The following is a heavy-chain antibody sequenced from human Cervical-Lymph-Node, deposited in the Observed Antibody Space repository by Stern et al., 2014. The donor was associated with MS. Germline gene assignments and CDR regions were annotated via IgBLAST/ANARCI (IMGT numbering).Heavy chain of an antibody. V-gene: IGHV3-30*01. J-gene: IGHJ4*02. Sequence: QVQLVESGGGVVQPGRSLRLSCAASGFTFSSYAMHWVRQAPGKGLEWVAVISYDGSNKYYADSVKGRFTISRDNSKNTLYLQMNSLRAEDTAVYYCARGGYCSSTSCPWGLVDYWGQGTLVTVSS. CDR1: GFTFSSYA. CDR3: ARGGYCSSTSCPWGLVDY. CDR2: ISYDGSNK. D-gene: IGHD2-2*01.